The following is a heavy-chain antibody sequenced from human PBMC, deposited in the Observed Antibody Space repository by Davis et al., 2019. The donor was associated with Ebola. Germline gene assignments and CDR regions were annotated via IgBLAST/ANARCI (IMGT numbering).Heavy chain of an antibody. J-gene: IGHJ6*02. D-gene: IGHD3-16*01. Sequence: MPSETLSLTCPISGGSISNYYWTWIRQPPGKGLEWIGNIYYTGGTHSSPSLKSRVTFFIDTSKDEFSLKLTSVTAADTAVYYCARDHGGGRMDVWGQGTTVTVSS. CDR2: IYYTGGT. CDR1: GGSISNYY. CDR3: ARDHGGGRMDV. V-gene: IGHV4-59*01.